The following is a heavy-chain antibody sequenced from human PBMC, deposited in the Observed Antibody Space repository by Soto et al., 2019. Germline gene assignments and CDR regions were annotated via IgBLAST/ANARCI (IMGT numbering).Heavy chain of an antibody. CDR2: IWYDGSNK. V-gene: IGHV3-33*01. Sequence: PGGSLRLSCAASGFTFSSYGMHWVRQAPGKGLEWVAVIWYDGSNKYYADSVKGRFTISRDNSKNTLYLQMNSLRAEDTAVYYCARDRRFLEWLFTPSLDVWGQGTTVTVSS. D-gene: IGHD3-3*01. J-gene: IGHJ6*02. CDR1: GFTFSSYG. CDR3: ARDRRFLEWLFTPSLDV.